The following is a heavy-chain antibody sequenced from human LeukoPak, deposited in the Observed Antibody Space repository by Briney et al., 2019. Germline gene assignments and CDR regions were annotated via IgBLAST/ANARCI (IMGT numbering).Heavy chain of an antibody. CDR3: ATDITRTSNY. CDR2: ISSSSTTI. D-gene: IGHD3-10*01. CDR1: EFTLSIYR. V-gene: IGHV3-48*01. Sequence: GGSLRLSFACSEFTLSIYRRRWVSQAPGKGLEWVSYISSSSTTIYYADSVKGRFTISRDNAKNSLYLQMNSLRVEDTALYYCATDITRTSNYWGQGTLVTVSS. J-gene: IGHJ4*02.